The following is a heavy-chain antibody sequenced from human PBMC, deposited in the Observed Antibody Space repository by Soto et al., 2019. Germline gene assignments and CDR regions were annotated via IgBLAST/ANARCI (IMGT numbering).Heavy chain of an antibody. CDR2: INPNSGGT. CDR1: GYTFTGYY. V-gene: IGHV1-2*04. D-gene: IGHD6-13*01. Sequence: ASVKVSCKASGYTFTGYYMHWVRQAPGQGLEWMGWINPNSGGTNYAQKFQGWVTMTRDTSISTAYMELSRLRSDDTAVYYCARDRSSWDTRDYYYGMDVWGQGTTVTVSS. CDR3: ARDRSSWDTRDYYYGMDV. J-gene: IGHJ6*02.